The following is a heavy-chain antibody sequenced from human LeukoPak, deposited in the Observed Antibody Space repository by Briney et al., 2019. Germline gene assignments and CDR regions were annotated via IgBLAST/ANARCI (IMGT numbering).Heavy chain of an antibody. CDR1: GYTFTSYG. CDR2: ISAYNGNT. CDR3: ARGPYDFWSGTVRNYFDY. J-gene: IGHJ4*02. D-gene: IGHD3-3*01. V-gene: IGHV1-18*01. Sequence: ASVKVSCKASGYTFTSYGISWVRQAPGQGLEWMGWISAYNGNTSYAQKLQGRVTMTTDTSTSTAYMELRSLRSDDTAVYYCARGPYDFWSGTVRNYFDYWGQGTLVTVSS.